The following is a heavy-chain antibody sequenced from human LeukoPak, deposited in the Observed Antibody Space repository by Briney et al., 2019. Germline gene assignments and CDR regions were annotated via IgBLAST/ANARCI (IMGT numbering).Heavy chain of an antibody. Sequence: ASVKVSCKASGYTFTSYGIIWVRQAPGQGLEWMGWISAYNGNTNYAQKLQGRVTMTTDTSTSTAYMELRSLRSDDTAVYYCARVSWFGPYYYYGMDVWGQGTTVTVSS. V-gene: IGHV1-18*01. CDR2: ISAYNGNT. D-gene: IGHD3-10*01. CDR1: GYTFTSYG. J-gene: IGHJ6*02. CDR3: ARVSWFGPYYYYGMDV.